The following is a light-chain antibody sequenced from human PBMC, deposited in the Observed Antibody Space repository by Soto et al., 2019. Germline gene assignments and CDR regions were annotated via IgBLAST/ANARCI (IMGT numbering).Light chain of an antibody. CDR1: QSVSSSS. J-gene: IGKJ4*01. CDR3: QHYGSSSRT. Sequence: EFVLTQSPGTLSLSPGERATLSCRASQSVSSSSIAWYQQKPGQAPRLLIYGASIRATGIPDSFSGSGSGTDFILTISRLEPEDCAVYYCQHYGSSSRTFGGGTKVEIK. V-gene: IGKV3-20*01. CDR2: GAS.